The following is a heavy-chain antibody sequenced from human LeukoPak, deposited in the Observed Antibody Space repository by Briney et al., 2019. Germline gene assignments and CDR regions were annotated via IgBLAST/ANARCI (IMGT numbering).Heavy chain of an antibody. Sequence: GGSLRLSCAASGFTFSYYWMTWVRQAPGKGLVWVSRISSDGSSTSFADSVKGRFTISRDNAENTLYLHMNSLRDEDTAVYFCARGPPDGSGSYYPGDYWGQGTLVTVSS. D-gene: IGHD3-10*01. CDR2: ISSDGSST. V-gene: IGHV3-74*01. CDR1: GFTFSYYW. J-gene: IGHJ4*02. CDR3: ARGPPDGSGSYYPGDY.